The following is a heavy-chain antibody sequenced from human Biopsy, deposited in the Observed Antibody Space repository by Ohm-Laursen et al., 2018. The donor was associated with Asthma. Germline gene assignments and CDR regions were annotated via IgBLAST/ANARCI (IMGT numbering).Heavy chain of an antibody. CDR2: IYDSGRT. J-gene: IGHJ2*01. CDR3: ARAVSSSSYWYFDL. CDR1: GDAMSTSGSY. Sequence: TLSLTCIVSGDAMSTSGSYWGWIRQSPGKGLEWTGSIYDSGRTYDNPSLESRVTISADTSKNHFSLKVTSVTAADTAVYYCARAVSSSSYWYFDLWGRGDLVTVSS. D-gene: IGHD6-6*01. V-gene: IGHV4-39*02.